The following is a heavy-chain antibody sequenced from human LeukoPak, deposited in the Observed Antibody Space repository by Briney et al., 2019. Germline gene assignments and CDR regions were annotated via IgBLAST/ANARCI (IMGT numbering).Heavy chain of an antibody. J-gene: IGHJ4*02. Sequence: GGSLRLSCAASGFTFSNYAIHWVRQAPGKGLEWVAVISYDGSHKFYADSVKGRFTISRDNSKNTLYLQMNSLRAEDTAVYYCARDGGYWGQGTLVTVSS. V-gene: IGHV3-30-3*01. CDR3: ARDGGY. CDR1: GFTFSNYA. D-gene: IGHD4-23*01. CDR2: ISYDGSHK.